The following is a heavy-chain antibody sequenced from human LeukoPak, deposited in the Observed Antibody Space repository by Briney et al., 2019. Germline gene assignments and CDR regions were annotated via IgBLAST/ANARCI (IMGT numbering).Heavy chain of an antibody. V-gene: IGHV1-18*01. CDR3: ARVRYSYGPLLDY. J-gene: IGHJ4*02. Sequence: ASVKVSCKASGYTFTSYGISWVRQAPGQGLEWMGWISAYNGNTNYAQKLQGRVTMTTDTSTSTAYTELRSLRSDDTAVYYCARVRYSYGPLLDYWGQGTLVTVSS. CDR2: ISAYNGNT. CDR1: GYTFTSYG. D-gene: IGHD5-18*01.